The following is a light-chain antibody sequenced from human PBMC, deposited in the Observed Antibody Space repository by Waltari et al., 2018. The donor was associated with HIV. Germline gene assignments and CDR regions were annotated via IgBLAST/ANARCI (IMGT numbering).Light chain of an antibody. Sequence: QSALTQSASVSGSPGQSITISCTGTSSDVGGYNYVSWYQQHPGNAPKLIIYEDNNRPSGVSNRFSGSKSGNTASLTISGLQAEDEADYHCCSHAGNFIFAFGSGTKVTVL. CDR3: CSHAGNFIFA. CDR1: SSDVGGYNY. V-gene: IGLV2-14*01. J-gene: IGLJ1*01. CDR2: EDN.